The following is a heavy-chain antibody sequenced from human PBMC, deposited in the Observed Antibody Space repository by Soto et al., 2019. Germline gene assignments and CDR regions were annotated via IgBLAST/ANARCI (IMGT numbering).Heavy chain of an antibody. CDR1: GFIFSSYW. Sequence: PGGFLRLSCAASGFIFSSYWIHWVRQAPGKGLVWVSHINTDGSSTSYADSVKGRFTISRDNAKNTLYLQMNTLRAEDTAVYYCARAIYSNYYGMDVWGLGTTVTVSS. V-gene: IGHV3-74*01. CDR2: INTDGSST. J-gene: IGHJ6*02. CDR3: ARAIYSNYYGMDV.